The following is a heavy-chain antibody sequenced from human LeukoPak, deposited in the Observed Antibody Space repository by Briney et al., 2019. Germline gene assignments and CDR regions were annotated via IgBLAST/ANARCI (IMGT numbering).Heavy chain of an antibody. Sequence: GGSLRLSCAASGFSFNTYSMNWVRQAPGKGLEWVSYISSDSGTIYYADSVKGRFTISRDNAKNSLYLQMNSLRAEDTAVYYCARGYYGSCLDVWGQGTTVTVSS. CDR1: GFSFNTYS. D-gene: IGHD3-10*01. CDR3: ARGYYGSCLDV. V-gene: IGHV3-48*04. CDR2: ISSDSGTI. J-gene: IGHJ6*02.